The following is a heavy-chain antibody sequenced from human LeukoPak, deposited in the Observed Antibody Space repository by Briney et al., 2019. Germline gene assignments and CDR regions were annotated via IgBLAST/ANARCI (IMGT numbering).Heavy chain of an antibody. V-gene: IGHV6-1*01. CDR3: ARSQLQLLRFDD. CDR2: TYYRTKWNT. J-gene: IGHJ4*02. CDR1: GDSVSGKNVA. Sequence: SQTLSLTCVISGDSVSGKNVAWSCIRQSPSRGLEWLGKTYYRTKWNTEYADSVKGRITISGDTSKNQCSLQLNSVSLEDAGIYYCARSQLQLLRFDDWGPGTLVTVSS. D-gene: IGHD2-2*01.